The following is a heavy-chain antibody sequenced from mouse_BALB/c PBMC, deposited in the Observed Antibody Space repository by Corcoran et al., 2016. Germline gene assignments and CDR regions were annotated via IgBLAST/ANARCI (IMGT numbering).Heavy chain of an antibody. J-gene: IGHJ4*01. D-gene: IGHD2-10*02. CDR2: IYPGTGSS. CDR3: ARSEYGNYAMDY. V-gene: IGHV1-76*01. Sequence: QIQLKQTGAELVRTSASVKLSCTTSGYIFTSYWILWVKQRFGQGLEWIARIYPGTGSSYYNEKFKGKATLTEDKSSSTAYMQLSSLKSEDSAVYFCARSEYGNYAMDYWGQGTSVTVSS. CDR1: GYIFTSYW.